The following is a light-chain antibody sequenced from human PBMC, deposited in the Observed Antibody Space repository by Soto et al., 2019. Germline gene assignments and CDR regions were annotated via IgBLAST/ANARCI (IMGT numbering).Light chain of an antibody. V-gene: IGKV1-39*01. Sequence: DIQVNQSPSTLSASVGDRVTITCRASQTINKYLNWYQQKPGKAPELLIYAASNLQNGVPSRFSGTESGADFTLTISALQPEDFATYYSQQSYSSPRTFGQGTRVEIK. CDR3: QQSYSSPRT. CDR2: AAS. J-gene: IGKJ1*01. CDR1: QTINKY.